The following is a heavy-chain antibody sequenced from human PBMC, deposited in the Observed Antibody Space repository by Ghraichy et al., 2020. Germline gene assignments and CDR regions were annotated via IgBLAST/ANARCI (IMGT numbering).Heavy chain of an antibody. CDR3: AKEWGLDYGGLEYFQD. J-gene: IGHJ1*01. V-gene: IGHV3-30*18. CDR1: GFTFSNFA. D-gene: IGHD4-23*01. Sequence: GESLNISCAASGFTFSNFAIHWVRQAPGKGLDWVAVISYDGTKKDYADSVKGRFTVSRDNSKDTVYLQMNSLRDEDTAVYYCAKEWGLDYGGLEYFQDWGQGTLVTVSS. CDR2: ISYDGTKK.